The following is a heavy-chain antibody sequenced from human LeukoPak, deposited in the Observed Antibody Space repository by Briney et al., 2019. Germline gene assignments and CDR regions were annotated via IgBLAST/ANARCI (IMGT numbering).Heavy chain of an antibody. Sequence: GGSLRLSCAASGFTFSSYAMHWVRQAPGKGLEWVAVISYDGSNKYYADSVRGRFTVSRDNSKNTLYLQLNSLRVEDTAMYYCTREGLGSTFSAWFDPWGQGTLVIVSS. J-gene: IGHJ5*02. V-gene: IGHV3-30*04. CDR2: ISYDGSNK. CDR3: TREGLGSTFSAWFDP. CDR1: GFTFSSYA. D-gene: IGHD2-2*01.